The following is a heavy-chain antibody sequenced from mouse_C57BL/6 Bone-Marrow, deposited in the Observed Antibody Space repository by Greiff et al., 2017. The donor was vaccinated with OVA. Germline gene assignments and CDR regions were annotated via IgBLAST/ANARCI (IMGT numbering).Heavy chain of an antibody. D-gene: IGHD2-3*01. CDR2: INPNNGGT. CDR3: ARGWLLLPYYFDY. Sequence: EVQLQESGPELVKPGASVKIPCKASGYTFTDYNMDWVKQSHGKSLEWIGDINPNNGGTIYNQKFKGKATLTVDKSSSTAYMELRSLTSEDTAVYYCARGWLLLPYYFDYWGQGTTLTVSS. V-gene: IGHV1-18*01. CDR1: GYTFTDYN. J-gene: IGHJ2*01.